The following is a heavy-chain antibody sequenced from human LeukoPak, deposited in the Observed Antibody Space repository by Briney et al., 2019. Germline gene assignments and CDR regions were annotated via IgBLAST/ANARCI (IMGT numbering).Heavy chain of an antibody. CDR2: ISAYNGNT. J-gene: IGHJ4*02. Sequence: ASVKGSCKASGYTFTSYGISWVRQAPGQGLEWMGWISAYNGNTNYAQKLQGRVTMTTDTSTSTAYMELRSLRSDDTAVYYCAREKYSSGWYYFDYWGQGTLVTVSS. CDR3: AREKYSSGWYYFDY. V-gene: IGHV1-18*01. D-gene: IGHD6-19*01. CDR1: GYTFTSYG.